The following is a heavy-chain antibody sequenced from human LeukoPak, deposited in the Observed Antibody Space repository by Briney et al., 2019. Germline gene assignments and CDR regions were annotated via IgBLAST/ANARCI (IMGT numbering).Heavy chain of an antibody. Sequence: ASVKVSCKASGYTFTNYGISWVRQAPGQGLEWMGWISAFNCDSNYAQQFLGRVTMTTDTSASTAYMELRSLRSDETAVYYCARHGYTAMAHNNFYYYMDVWGKGTTVTVSS. D-gene: IGHD5-18*01. CDR2: ISAFNCDS. V-gene: IGHV1-18*01. J-gene: IGHJ6*03. CDR3: ARHGYTAMAHNNFYYYMDV. CDR1: GYTFTNYG.